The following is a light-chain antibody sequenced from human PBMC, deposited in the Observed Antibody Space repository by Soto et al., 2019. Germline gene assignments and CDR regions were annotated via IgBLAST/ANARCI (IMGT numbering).Light chain of an antibody. V-gene: IGKV2-30*02. CDR1: QSLVHSDGNTY. J-gene: IGKJ2*01. CDR2: KIS. Sequence: DVVMTQSPLSLPVTFGQPASISCRSSQSLVHSDGNTYLNWFHQRPGQYPRRLIYKISNRDSGEPDRFSCSGTGTDFTLKISRVDADVVVWVYFFMQATYWPYMFGEETKL. CDR3: MQATYWPYM.